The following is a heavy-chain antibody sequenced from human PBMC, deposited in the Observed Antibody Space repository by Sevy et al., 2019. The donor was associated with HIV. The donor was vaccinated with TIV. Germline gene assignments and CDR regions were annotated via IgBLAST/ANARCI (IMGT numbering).Heavy chain of an antibody. V-gene: IGHV3-33*01. CDR2: IWFDGSNK. Sequence: GSSLRLSCAASGFTFSDYGMHWVRQAPGKGLEWVAVIWFDGSNKYYGDSVKGRFTISRDSSKNTLVLQMNSLRVDDTAVYYCAREERSGTTTAFDYWGQGALVTVSS. D-gene: IGHD1-7*01. J-gene: IGHJ4*02. CDR3: AREERSGTTTAFDY. CDR1: GFTFSDYG.